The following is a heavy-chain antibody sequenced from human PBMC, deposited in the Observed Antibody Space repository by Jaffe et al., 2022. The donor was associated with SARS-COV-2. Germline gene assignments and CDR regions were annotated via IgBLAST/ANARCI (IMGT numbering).Heavy chain of an antibody. CDR3: AKEGYGDDDYYYYGMDV. CDR2: ISGSGGST. CDR1: GFTFSSYA. D-gene: IGHD4-17*01. V-gene: IGHV3-23*04. J-gene: IGHJ6*02. Sequence: EVQLVESGGGLVQPGGSLRLSCAASGFTFSSYAMSWVRQAPGKGLEWVSAISGSGGSTYYADSVKGRFTISRDNSKNTLYLQMNSLRAEDTAVYYCAKEGYGDDDYYYYGMDVWGQGTTVTVSS.